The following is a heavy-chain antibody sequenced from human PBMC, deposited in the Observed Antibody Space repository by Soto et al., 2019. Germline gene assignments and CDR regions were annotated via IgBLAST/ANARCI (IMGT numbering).Heavy chain of an antibody. CDR1: GYAFTNND. CDR3: ARMESFGSLNWFDP. V-gene: IGHV1-8*02. Sequence: SVKVSCKASGYAFTNNDFSWVRQATGQGLEWMGWMNPGSGDTGYAQKFQGSVTMTRDISIATAYMELNSLTSEDTAIYYCARMESFGSLNWFDPWGQGTLVTVSS. CDR2: MNPGSGDT. J-gene: IGHJ5*02. D-gene: IGHD5-18*01.